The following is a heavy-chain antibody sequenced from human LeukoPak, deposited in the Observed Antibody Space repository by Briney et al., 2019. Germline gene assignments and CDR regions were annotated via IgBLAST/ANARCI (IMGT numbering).Heavy chain of an antibody. J-gene: IGHJ5*02. Sequence: SVKVSCKASGFTFTTSAVQWVRQARGQRLEWIGWIVVGSGNTSYAQEFQERVTFTRDMSTSTVYLELSSLRSEDTAVYYCALGYGGSTSCYKVDPWGQGTLVTVSS. D-gene: IGHD2-2*02. CDR3: ALGYGGSTSCYKVDP. V-gene: IGHV1-58*01. CDR2: IVVGSGNT. CDR1: GFTFTTSA.